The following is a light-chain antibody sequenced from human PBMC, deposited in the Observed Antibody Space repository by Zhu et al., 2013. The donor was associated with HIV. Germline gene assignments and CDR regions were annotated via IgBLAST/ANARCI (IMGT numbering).Light chain of an antibody. Sequence: QTVLTQPPSVSGAPGQRVTISCTGSSSNIGAGYDVHWYQQLPGTAPKLLIYRDTRRPSGVPDRFSGSRSGASASLAITGLQPEDEADYYCQSYDNILSGWGVFGGGTKLTVL. CDR3: QSYDNILSGWGV. J-gene: IGLJ3*02. CDR2: RDT. CDR1: SSNIGAGYD. V-gene: IGLV1-40*01.